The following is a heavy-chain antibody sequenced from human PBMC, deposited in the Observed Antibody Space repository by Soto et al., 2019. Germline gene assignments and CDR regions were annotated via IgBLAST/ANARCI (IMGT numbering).Heavy chain of an antibody. Sequence: ASVKVSCKASRYTFTSYGISWVRQAPGQGLEWMGIINPSGGSTSYAQKFQGRVTMTRDTSTSTVYMELSSLRSEDTAVYYCARDLATDYDAFDIWGEGTMVTDS. CDR3: ARDLATDYDAFDI. J-gene: IGHJ3*02. D-gene: IGHD4-17*01. CDR1: RYTFTSYG. V-gene: IGHV1-46*01. CDR2: INPSGGST.